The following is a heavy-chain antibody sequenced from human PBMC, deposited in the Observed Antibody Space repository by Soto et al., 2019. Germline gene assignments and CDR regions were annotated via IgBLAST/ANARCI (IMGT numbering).Heavy chain of an antibody. CDR3: ATHGLGVSSPPYFDN. J-gene: IGHJ4*02. D-gene: IGHD3-16*01. Sequence: QLVQSGSEVKKPGSSVKVSCQASGGTFSGYVVTWVRQAPGQGLEWMGEFVPLFDTTNYAQRFSGRITITAEESTSTAYIELRTLRSDDTAVYYCATHGLGVSSPPYFDNWGQGTLVTVSS. CDR2: FVPLFDTT. V-gene: IGHV1-69*01. CDR1: GGTFSGYV.